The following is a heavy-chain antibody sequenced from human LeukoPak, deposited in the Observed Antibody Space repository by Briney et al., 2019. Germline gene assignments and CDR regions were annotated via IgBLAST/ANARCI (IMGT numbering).Heavy chain of an antibody. D-gene: IGHD3-10*01. CDR2: ITWNSDSI. V-gene: IGHV3-9*01. Sequence: GWSLRLSCAASGFTFNHYAMHWVRQAPGKGLEWVSGITWNSDSIVYADSVTGLFTISRHNAKNSLYLQMNSLRAEDTAVYYCAKSARFVDPSAADYWGQGTLVTVSS. CDR1: GFTFNHYA. CDR3: AKSARFVDPSAADY. J-gene: IGHJ4*02.